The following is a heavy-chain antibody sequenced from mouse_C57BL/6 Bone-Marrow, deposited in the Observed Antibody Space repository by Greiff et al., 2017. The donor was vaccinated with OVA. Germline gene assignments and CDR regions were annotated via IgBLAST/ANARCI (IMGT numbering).Heavy chain of an antibody. D-gene: IGHD1-1*01. CDR3: AREYYYGSSDPFAY. J-gene: IGHJ3*01. CDR2: IYPYYGVS. Sequence: VQLQQSGPELVKPGASVKISCKASGYSFTGYYMHWVKQSHGNILDWIGYIYPYYGVSSYNQKFKGKATLTVDKSSSTAYMELRSLTSEDSAVYYCAREYYYGSSDPFAYWGQGTLVTVSA. V-gene: IGHV1-31*01. CDR1: GYSFTGYY.